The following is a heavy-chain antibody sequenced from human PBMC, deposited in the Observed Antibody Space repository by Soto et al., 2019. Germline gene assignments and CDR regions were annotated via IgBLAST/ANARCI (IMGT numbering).Heavy chain of an antibody. Sequence: SVKVSCKASGVTFSSYAISWVRQAPGQGLEWMGGIIPIFGTANYAQKFQGRVTITADESTSTAYMELSSLRSEDTAVYYCARGARFRYDSSGYPRGWGQGTRVTVS. D-gene: IGHD3-22*01. CDR2: IIPIFGTA. CDR1: GVTFSSYA. V-gene: IGHV1-69*13. CDR3: ARGARFRYDSSGYPRG. J-gene: IGHJ4*02.